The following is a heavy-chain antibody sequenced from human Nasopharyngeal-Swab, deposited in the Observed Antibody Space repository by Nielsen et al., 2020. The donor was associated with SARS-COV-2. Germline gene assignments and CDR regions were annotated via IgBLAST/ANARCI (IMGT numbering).Heavy chain of an antibody. V-gene: IGHV3-21*01. CDR2: ISSSSSYI. CDR3: ARFTPNYYDSSGPVGY. Sequence: GGSLRLSCAASGFTFSSYSMNWVRQAPGKGLEWVSSISSSSSYIYYADSVKGRFTISRDNAKNSLYLQMNSLRAEDTAVYYCARFTPNYYDSSGPVGYWGQGTLVTASS. J-gene: IGHJ4*02. CDR1: GFTFSSYS. D-gene: IGHD3-22*01.